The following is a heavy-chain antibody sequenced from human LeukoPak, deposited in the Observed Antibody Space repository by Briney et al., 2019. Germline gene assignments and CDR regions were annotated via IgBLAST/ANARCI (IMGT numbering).Heavy chain of an antibody. J-gene: IGHJ5*02. CDR1: GDSVSNYWY. CDR3: TRDNSISRFYS. Sequence: SETLSLTCTVSGDSVSNYWYWGWLRQPPGKGLEWIGSIYYSGSTYYNLSLKSRISISVDTSKNQFSLKLSSVTAAGTAVYYCTRDNSISRFYSWGRGTLVTVSS. CDR2: IYYSGST. D-gene: IGHD6-13*01. V-gene: IGHV4-39*07.